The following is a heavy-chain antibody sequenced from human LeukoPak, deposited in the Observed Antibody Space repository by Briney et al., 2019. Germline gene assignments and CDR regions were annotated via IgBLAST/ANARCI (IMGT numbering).Heavy chain of an antibody. Sequence: PGGSRRLSCAASGFTFSSYSMNWVRQAPGKGLEWVSSISSSSSYIYYADSVKGRFTISRDNAKNSLYLQMNSLRAEDTAVYYCARDHLLSGWDEGWFDPWGQGTLVTVSS. CDR3: ARDHLLSGWDEGWFDP. V-gene: IGHV3-21*01. CDR1: GFTFSSYS. D-gene: IGHD6-19*01. J-gene: IGHJ5*02. CDR2: ISSSSSYI.